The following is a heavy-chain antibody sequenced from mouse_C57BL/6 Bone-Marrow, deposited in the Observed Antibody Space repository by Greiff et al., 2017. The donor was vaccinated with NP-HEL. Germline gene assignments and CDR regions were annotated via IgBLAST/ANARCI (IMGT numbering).Heavy chain of an antibody. Sequence: VQLQQSGAELARPGASVKLSCKASGYTFTSYGISWVKQRTGQGLEWIGEIYPRSGNTYYNEKFKGKATLTADKSSSPAYMELRRLTYEDSAVYFCADCYGSGYAMDYWGQGTSVTVSS. CDR3: ADCYGSGYAMDY. CDR1: GYTFTSYG. CDR2: IYPRSGNT. V-gene: IGHV1-81*01. J-gene: IGHJ4*01. D-gene: IGHD1-1*01.